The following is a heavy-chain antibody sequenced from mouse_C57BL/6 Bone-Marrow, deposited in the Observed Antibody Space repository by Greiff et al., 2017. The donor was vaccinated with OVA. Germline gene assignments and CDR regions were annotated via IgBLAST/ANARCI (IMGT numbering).Heavy chain of an antibody. V-gene: IGHV7-1*01. D-gene: IGHD2-5*01. CDR2: SRNKANDYTT. J-gene: IGHJ4*01. Sequence: DVKLVESGGGLVQSGRSLRLSCATSGFTFSDFYMEWVRQAPGKGLEWIAASRNKANDYTTEYSASVKGRFIVSRDTSQSILYLQMNALRAEDTAIYYCARDANSTYAMDYWGQGTSVTVSS. CDR1: GFTFSDFY. CDR3: ARDANSTYAMDY.